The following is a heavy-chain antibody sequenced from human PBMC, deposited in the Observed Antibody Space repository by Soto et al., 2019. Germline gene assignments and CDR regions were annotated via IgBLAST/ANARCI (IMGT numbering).Heavy chain of an antibody. V-gene: IGHV4-31*03. CDR2: IYHSGST. CDR1: DDSIRRLGYY. CDR3: ARWTTVTHFDF. J-gene: IGHJ5*01. Sequence: SETLSLTCTVSDDSIRRLGYYRSWIRQHPGEGLEWIGFIYHSGSTFYNPSLKSRVTTSLDTSKSQFTLKLNSVTAADTAVYYCARWTTVTHFDFWGHGTLVTVSS. D-gene: IGHD4-17*01.